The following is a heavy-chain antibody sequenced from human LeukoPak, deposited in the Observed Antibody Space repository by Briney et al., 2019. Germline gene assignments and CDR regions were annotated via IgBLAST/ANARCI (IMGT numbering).Heavy chain of an antibody. CDR1: GGTFSSYA. D-gene: IGHD1-26*01. CDR3: ARDYAATYYYYMDV. Sequence: SVKVSCKASGGTFSSYAISWVRQAPGQELEWMGGIIPIFGTANYAQKFQGRVTITADESTSTAYMELSSLRSEDTAVYYCARDYAATYYYYMDVWGKGTTVTVSS. CDR2: IIPIFGTA. J-gene: IGHJ6*03. V-gene: IGHV1-69*13.